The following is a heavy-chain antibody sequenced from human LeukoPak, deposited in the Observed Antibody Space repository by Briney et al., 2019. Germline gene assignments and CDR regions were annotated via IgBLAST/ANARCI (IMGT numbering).Heavy chain of an antibody. CDR1: GYTFTSYG. D-gene: IGHD3-10*01. CDR2: ISAYNGNT. V-gene: IGHV1-18*01. CDR3: ARELGWFGELLEGGNNWFDP. J-gene: IGHJ5*02. Sequence: GASVKVSCKTSGYTFTSYGISWVRQAPGQGLEWMGWISAYNGNTNYAQKLQGRVTMTTDTSTSTAYMELRSLRSDDTAVYYCARELGWFGELLEGGNNWFDPWGQGTLVTVSS.